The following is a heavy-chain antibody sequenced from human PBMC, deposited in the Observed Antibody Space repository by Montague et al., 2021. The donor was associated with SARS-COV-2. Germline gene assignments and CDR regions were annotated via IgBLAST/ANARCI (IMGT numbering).Heavy chain of an antibody. Sequence: SLRLSCAASGFMFRNYGMHWIRQAPGKGLEWVTLVSDDESRKYYGESVKGRFTVARDNSKNTLYLQMSSLRPEDTAVYFCARDFRADGTMVPVDYWGQGTLVAVSS. CDR2: VSDDESRK. CDR3: ARDFRADGTMVPVDY. CDR1: GFMFRNYG. D-gene: IGHD3-10*01. V-gene: IGHV3-33*05. J-gene: IGHJ4*02.